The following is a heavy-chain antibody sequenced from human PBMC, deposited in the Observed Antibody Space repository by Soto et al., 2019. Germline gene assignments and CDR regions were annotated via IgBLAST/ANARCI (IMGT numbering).Heavy chain of an antibody. CDR3: ARTPGI. CDR1: GGSISSYY. V-gene: IGHV4-59*12. CDR2: IYHSGST. Sequence: PSETLSLTCTVSGGSISSYYWSWIRQPPGKGLEWIGYIYHSGSTYYNPSLKSRVTISVDRSKNQFSLKLSSVTAADTAVYYCARTPGIWGQGTMVTVSS. J-gene: IGHJ3*02.